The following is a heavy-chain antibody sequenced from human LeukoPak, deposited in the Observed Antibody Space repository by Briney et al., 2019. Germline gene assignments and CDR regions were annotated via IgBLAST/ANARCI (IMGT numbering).Heavy chain of an antibody. CDR1: GYTFTSYG. D-gene: IGHD2-15*01. CDR3: ARARNYCSGGSCYYFDY. J-gene: IGHJ4*02. V-gene: IGHV1-18*01. CDR2: ISAYNGNT. Sequence: ASVKVSCKASGYTFTSYGISWVRQAPGQGLEWMGWISAYNGNTNYAQKLQGRVTMTTDTSTSTAYMELSRLRSDDTAVYYCARARNYCSGGSCYYFDYWGQGILVTVSS.